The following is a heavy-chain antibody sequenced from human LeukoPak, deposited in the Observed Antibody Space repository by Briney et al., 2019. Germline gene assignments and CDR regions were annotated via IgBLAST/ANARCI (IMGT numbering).Heavy chain of an antibody. CDR2: IIPIFGTA. CDR1: GGTFSSYA. D-gene: IGHD3-22*01. V-gene: IGHV1-69*05. J-gene: IGHJ4*02. CDR3: ARSIRSGYYLDY. Sequence: SVKVSCKASGGTFSSYAISWVRQAPGQGLEWMGRIIPIFGTANYAQQFQGRVTITTDESTSPAYMELSSLRSEDTAVYYCARSIRSGYYLDYWGQGTLVTVSS.